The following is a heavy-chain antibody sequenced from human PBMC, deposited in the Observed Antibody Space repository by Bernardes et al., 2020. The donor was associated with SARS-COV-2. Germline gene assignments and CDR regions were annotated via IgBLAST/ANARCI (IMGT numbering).Heavy chain of an antibody. CDR1: GGSVSSGSFY. D-gene: IGHD5-18*01. V-gene: IGHV4-61*01. CDR2: IYYSGST. CDR3: ARLGYSYYWEIDY. Sequence: SEPLSLTCTVSGGSVSSGSFYWSWLLQPPGKGLEWIGDIYYSGSTNYNPSLKSRVTISVDTSKNQFSLKLTSVTAADTAVYYCARLGYSYYWEIDYWGQGTLVTVSS. J-gene: IGHJ4*02.